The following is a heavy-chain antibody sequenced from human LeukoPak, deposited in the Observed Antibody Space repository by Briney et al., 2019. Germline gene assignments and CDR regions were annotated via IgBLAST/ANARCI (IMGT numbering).Heavy chain of an antibody. CDR3: ARGGRDDLDPSRNYYGSGLDAFDI. CDR1: GGSISSGSYY. V-gene: IGHV4-61*01. J-gene: IGHJ3*02. CDR2: IYYSGST. Sequence: SQTLSLTCTVSGGSISSGSYYWSWIRQPPGKGLEWIGYIYYSGSTNYNPSLKSRVTISVDTSKNQFSLKLSSVTAADTAVYYCARGGRDDLDPSRNYYGSGLDAFDIWGQGTMVTVSS. D-gene: IGHD3-10*01.